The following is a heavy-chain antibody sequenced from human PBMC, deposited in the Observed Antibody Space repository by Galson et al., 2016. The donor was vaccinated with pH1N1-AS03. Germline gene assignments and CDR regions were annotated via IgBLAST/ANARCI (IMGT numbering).Heavy chain of an antibody. CDR1: GDSLDTFS. CDR2: TFYAGST. V-gene: IGHV4-59*01. D-gene: IGHD3-10*01. Sequence: ETLSLTCSVSGDSLDTFSWTWIRQPPGKGLEWIGFTFYAGSTHYNPSLKSRITISVDTSQNLFSLQLKSVTAADTAVYYRASRSSVLYSYGSDVWGQGTTGIVSS. J-gene: IGHJ6*02. CDR3: ASRSSVLYSYGSDV.